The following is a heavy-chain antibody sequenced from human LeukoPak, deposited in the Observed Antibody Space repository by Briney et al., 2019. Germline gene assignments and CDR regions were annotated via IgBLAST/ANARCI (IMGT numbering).Heavy chain of an antibody. J-gene: IGHJ6*03. Sequence: ASVKVSCKASGYTFTSYGISWVRQAPGQGLEWMGWISAYNGNTNYAQKLQGRVTMTTDTSTSTAYMELRSLRSDDTAVYYCARDSRGYYDFWSGYRVGEDTDVWGKGTTVTVSS. CDR2: ISAYNGNT. D-gene: IGHD3-3*01. CDR1: GYTFTSYG. CDR3: ARDSRGYYDFWSGYRVGEDTDV. V-gene: IGHV1-18*01.